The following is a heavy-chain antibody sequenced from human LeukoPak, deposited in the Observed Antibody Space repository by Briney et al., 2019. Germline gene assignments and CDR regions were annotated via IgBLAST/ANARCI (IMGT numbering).Heavy chain of an antibody. J-gene: IGHJ4*02. D-gene: IGHD2/OR15-2a*01. CDR1: GFTLTSYG. CDR2: INHDGGLR. V-gene: IGHV3-74*01. CDR3: TRDVFSLGDS. Sequence: GGSLRLSCAASGFTLTSYGMHWVRQSPGKGLVWVSHINHDGGLRNYADSVKGRFTISRDIAKNTLYLQMNSLGADDTAMYYCTRDVFSLGDSWGQGTLVTVSS.